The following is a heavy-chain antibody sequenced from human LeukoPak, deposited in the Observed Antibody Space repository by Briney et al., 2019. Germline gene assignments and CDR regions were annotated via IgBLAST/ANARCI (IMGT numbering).Heavy chain of an antibody. J-gene: IGHJ4*02. CDR3: VSPRGFSYGYFDY. CDR2: IYYSGST. Sequence: SETLSLTCTVSGGSISSSSYYWGWIRQPPGKGLEWIGSIYYSGSTYYNPSLKSRVTISVDTSKNQFSLTLGSVSATDTAVYYCVSPRGFSYGYFDYWGQGTLVTVSS. CDR1: GGSISSSSYY. V-gene: IGHV4-39*01. D-gene: IGHD5-18*01.